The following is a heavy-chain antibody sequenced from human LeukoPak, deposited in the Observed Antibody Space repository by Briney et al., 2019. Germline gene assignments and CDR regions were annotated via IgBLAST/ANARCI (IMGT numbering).Heavy chain of an antibody. CDR2: INPNSGGT. Sequence: GASVKVSCKASGYTFTCYYMHWVRQAPGQGLEWMGWINPNSGGTNYAQKFQGRVTMTRDTSISTAYMELSRLRSDDTAVYYCAIVRLGELSPSFDYWGQGTLVTVSS. V-gene: IGHV1-2*02. CDR1: GYTFTCYY. CDR3: AIVRLGELSPSFDY. J-gene: IGHJ4*02. D-gene: IGHD3-16*02.